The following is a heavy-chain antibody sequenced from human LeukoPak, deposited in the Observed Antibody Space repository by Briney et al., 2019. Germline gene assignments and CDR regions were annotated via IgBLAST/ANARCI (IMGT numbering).Heavy chain of an antibody. J-gene: IGHJ3*02. Sequence: VASVKVSCKASGYTFTGYCMHWVRQAPGQGLEWMGRINPNSGGTNYAQKFQGRVTMTRDTSISTAYMELSRLRSDDTAVYYCARTYDPGAFDIWGQGTMVTVSS. D-gene: IGHD3-16*01. CDR2: INPNSGGT. CDR3: ARTYDPGAFDI. V-gene: IGHV1-2*06. CDR1: GYTFTGYC.